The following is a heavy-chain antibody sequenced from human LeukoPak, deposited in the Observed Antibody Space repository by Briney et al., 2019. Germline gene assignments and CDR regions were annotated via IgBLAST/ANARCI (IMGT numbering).Heavy chain of an antibody. Sequence: SETLSLTCTVSGGSISSGDYYWSWIRQPPGKGLEWIGYIYYSGSTYYNPSLKSRVTISVDTSKNQFSLKLSSVTAADTAVYYCARGSSWYGYYYMDVWGKGTTVTVSS. J-gene: IGHJ6*03. CDR1: GGSISSGDYY. CDR3: ARGSSWYGYYYMDV. D-gene: IGHD6-13*01. CDR2: IYYSGST. V-gene: IGHV4-30-4*08.